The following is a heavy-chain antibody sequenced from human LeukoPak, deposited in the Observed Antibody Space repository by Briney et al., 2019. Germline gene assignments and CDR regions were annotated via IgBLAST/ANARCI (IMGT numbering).Heavy chain of an antibody. CDR1: GFTFSDYS. CDR3: ARVPYPTGTYDY. J-gene: IGHJ4*02. CDR2: ISSSSSTV. V-gene: IGHV3-48*02. D-gene: IGHD1-26*01. Sequence: PGGSLRLSCAASGFTFSDYSLNWVRQAPGKGLEWVSYISSSSSTVYYVDSVKGRFTISRDNAKNSLYLQMNSLRDEDTAVYYCARVPYPTGTYDYWGQGTLVTVSS.